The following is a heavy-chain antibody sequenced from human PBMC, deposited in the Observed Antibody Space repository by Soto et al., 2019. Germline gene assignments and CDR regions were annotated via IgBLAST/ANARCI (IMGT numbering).Heavy chain of an antibody. J-gene: IGHJ4*02. V-gene: IGHV3-7*01. D-gene: IGHD6-13*01. Sequence: EEQLVESGGGLVQPGRSLRLSCVGSGFTLSSYWMSWARQAPGKGLEWLANIKQDGSEQHYVDSVKGRFSISRDNAQNSLFLHMSSLRDEDTAVYYCARGSSLNYWGQGTLVTVSS. CDR1: GFTLSSYW. CDR2: IKQDGSEQ. CDR3: ARGSSLNY.